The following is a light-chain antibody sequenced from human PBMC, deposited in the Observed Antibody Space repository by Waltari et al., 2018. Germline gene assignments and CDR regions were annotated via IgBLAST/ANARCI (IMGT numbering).Light chain of an antibody. CDR3: YSTEDAGHHRV. J-gene: IGLJ2*01. CDR2: QDT. V-gene: IGLV3-10*01. Sequence: SYDLTQTPSVSVSPGQTARNTCPGDAFSKKYAYWFQQKSGQAPILVIYQDTKRPTGIPERFSGSSSGTMATLTISGARVEDEADYYCYSTEDAGHHRVFGGGTKVTVL. CDR1: AFSKKY.